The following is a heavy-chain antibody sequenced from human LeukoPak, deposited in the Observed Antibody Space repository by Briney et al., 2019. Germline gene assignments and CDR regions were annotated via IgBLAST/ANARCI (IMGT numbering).Heavy chain of an antibody. CDR3: AKSYRSGWYRGVIDY. CDR1: GFTFSSYG. V-gene: IGHV3-30*02. J-gene: IGHJ4*02. Sequence: GSLRLSCAASGFTFSSYGIHWVRQAPGKGLEWVAFIRYDGSNKYYADSVRGRFTISRDNSKNTLYLQMNLRADDTAVYYCAKSYRSGWYRGVIDYCGQGTLVTVSS. D-gene: IGHD6-13*01. CDR2: IRYDGSNK.